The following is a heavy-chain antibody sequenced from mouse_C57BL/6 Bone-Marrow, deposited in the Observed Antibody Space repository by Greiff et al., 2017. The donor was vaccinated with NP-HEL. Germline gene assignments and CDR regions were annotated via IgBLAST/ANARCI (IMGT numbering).Heavy chain of an antibody. CDR2: INPYNGGT. Sequence: VQLKESGPVLVKPGASVKMSCKASGYTFTDYYMNWVKQSHGKSLEWIGVINPYNGGTSYNQKFKGKATLTVDKSSSTAYMELNSLTSEDSAVYYYARLYAMDYWGQGTSVTVSS. CDR3: ARLYAMDY. CDR1: GYTFTDYY. V-gene: IGHV1-19*01. J-gene: IGHJ4*01.